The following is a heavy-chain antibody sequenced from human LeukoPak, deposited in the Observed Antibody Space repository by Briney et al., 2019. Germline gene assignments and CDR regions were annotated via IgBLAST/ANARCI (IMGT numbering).Heavy chain of an antibody. Sequence: PGGSLRLSCAASGFTFSSYGYGMSWVRQAPGKGLEWVSYISSGGTTIYYADSVKGRLTISRDNAKNSLYLQMHSLRAEDTAVYYCAKGGYSYGYRGYFDYWGQGTLVTVSS. D-gene: IGHD5-18*01. V-gene: IGHV3-48*04. CDR1: GFTFSSYG. J-gene: IGHJ4*02. CDR2: ISSGGTTI. CDR3: AKGGYSYGYRGYFDY.